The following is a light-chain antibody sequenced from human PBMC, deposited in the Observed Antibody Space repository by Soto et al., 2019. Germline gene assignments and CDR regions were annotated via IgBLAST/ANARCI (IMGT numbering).Light chain of an antibody. Sequence: DTVMTQSPATLSVSPGESATLSCRASQSVSSNVAWYQQKPGQAPRLLIYAASTRATGISTRIRGSGSGTEFTLTINSLQSEDFAVYYCQQYTDWPALTFGGGTKVE. CDR2: AAS. V-gene: IGKV3-15*01. CDR1: QSVSSN. J-gene: IGKJ4*01. CDR3: QQYTDWPALT.